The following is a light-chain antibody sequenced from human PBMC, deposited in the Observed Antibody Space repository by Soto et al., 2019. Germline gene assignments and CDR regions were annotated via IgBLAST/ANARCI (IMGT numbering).Light chain of an antibody. CDR1: SSDVGGYDF. V-gene: IGLV2-14*01. J-gene: IGLJ3*02. Sequence: QSALTQPASVSGSPGQSITISCTGTSSDVGGYDFVSWYQQYPGKVPKLIIYEVINRPSGVSNRFSGSKSGNTASLTISGLQAEDEADYYCSSYTSGSTRLVFGGGTQLTVL. CDR3: SSYTSGSTRLV. CDR2: EVI.